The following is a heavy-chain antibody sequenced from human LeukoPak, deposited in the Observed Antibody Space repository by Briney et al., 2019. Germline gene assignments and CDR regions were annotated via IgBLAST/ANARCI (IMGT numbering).Heavy chain of an antibody. CDR1: GGSISSYY. V-gene: IGHV4-34*01. CDR3: ASGHCSGGSCYYTAPRRDV. J-gene: IGHJ6*02. Sequence: PSETLSLTCTVSGGSISSYYWSWIRQPPGKGLEWIGEINHSGSTNYDPSLKSRVTISVDTSKNQFSLKLSSVTAADTAVYYCASGHCSGGSCYYTAPRRDVWGQGTTVTVSS. D-gene: IGHD2-15*01. CDR2: INHSGST.